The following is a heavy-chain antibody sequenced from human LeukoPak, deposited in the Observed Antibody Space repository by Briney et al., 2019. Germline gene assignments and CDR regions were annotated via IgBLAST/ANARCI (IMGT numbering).Heavy chain of an antibody. D-gene: IGHD1-26*01. J-gene: IGHJ4*02. CDR2: IRYDGSNK. CDR3: AKDRSGSYYRSDY. Sequence: PGGSLRLSCAASGFTYSSYGMHWVRQAPGKGLEWLAFIRYDGSNKYYADSVKGRFTISRDTSKNTLYLQMNSLSAEDTAVYYCAKDRSGSYYRSDYWGPGTLVTAS. CDR1: GFTYSSYG. V-gene: IGHV3-30*02.